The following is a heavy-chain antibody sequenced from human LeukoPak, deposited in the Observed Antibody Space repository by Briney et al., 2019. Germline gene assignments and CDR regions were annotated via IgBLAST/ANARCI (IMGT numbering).Heavy chain of an antibody. D-gene: IGHD2-21*01. J-gene: IGHJ6*03. Sequence: GGSLRLSCAASGFTFSSYGMHWVRQAPGKVLGWVAFIRYDGSNKYYADSVKGRFTISRDNSKNTLYLQMNSLRAEDTAVYYCAKGKAEGPIYYYYYMDVWGKGTTVTISS. V-gene: IGHV3-30*02. CDR1: GFTFSSYG. CDR2: IRYDGSNK. CDR3: AKGKAEGPIYYYYYMDV.